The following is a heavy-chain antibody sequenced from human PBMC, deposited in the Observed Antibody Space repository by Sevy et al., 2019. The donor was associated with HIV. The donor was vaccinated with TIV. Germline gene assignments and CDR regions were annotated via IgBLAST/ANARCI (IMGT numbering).Heavy chain of an antibody. CDR3: VTKGGSSTRGFERVY. CDR2: IGGSGGST. V-gene: IGHV3-23*01. CDR1: GFTFSGHA. J-gene: IGHJ4*02. D-gene: IGHD6-13*01. Sequence: GGSLRLSCAASGFTFSGHAMNWVRQAPGKGLEWVSSIGGSGGSTYYADSVKGRFTISRDNSKKMLYLQMNSLRAEDTAIFYCVTKGGSSTRGFERVYWGQGTLVTVSS.